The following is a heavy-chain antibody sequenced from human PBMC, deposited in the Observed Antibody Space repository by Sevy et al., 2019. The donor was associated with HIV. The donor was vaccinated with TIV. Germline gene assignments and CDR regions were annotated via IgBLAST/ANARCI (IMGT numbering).Heavy chain of an antibody. CDR3: ARDGGDHDYYYYYGMTS. V-gene: IGHV4-59*01. J-gene: IGHJ6*02. Sequence: SETLSLTCTVSGGSISSYYWSWIRQPPGKGLEWIGYIYYSGSTNYNPSLKSRVTISVDTSKNQFSLKLSSVTAADTAVYYCARDGGDHDYYYYYGMTSGAKGPRSPSP. D-gene: IGHD4-17*01. CDR2: IYYSGST. CDR1: GGSISSYY.